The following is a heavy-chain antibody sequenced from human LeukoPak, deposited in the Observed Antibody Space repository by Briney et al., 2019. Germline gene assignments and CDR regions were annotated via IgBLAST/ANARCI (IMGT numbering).Heavy chain of an antibody. V-gene: IGHV3-7*01. Sequence: GGSLRLSCAASGFTFSSYWMGWVRQAPGKGLEWVANIKQDGSEKYYVDSVKGRFTISRDNAKNSLYLQMNSLRAEDTAVYYCARVSSLITVAGTFDYWGQGTLVTVSS. D-gene: IGHD6-19*01. CDR2: IKQDGSEK. J-gene: IGHJ4*02. CDR3: ARVSSLITVAGTFDY. CDR1: GFTFSSYW.